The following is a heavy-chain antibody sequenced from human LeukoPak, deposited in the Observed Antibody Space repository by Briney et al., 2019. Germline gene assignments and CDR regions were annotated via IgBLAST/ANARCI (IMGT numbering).Heavy chain of an antibody. CDR3: VSWELATSGFDY. J-gene: IGHJ4*02. CDR2: IYYSGST. D-gene: IGHD5-24*01. Sequence: SETLSLTCTVPGGSISSSSNYWGWIRQPPGKGLEWIGSIYYSGSTYYKPSLKSRVTISVDTSKNQFSLKVSSVTAADTAVYYCVSWELATSGFDYWGQGTLVTVSS. CDR1: GGSISSSSNY. V-gene: IGHV4-39*01.